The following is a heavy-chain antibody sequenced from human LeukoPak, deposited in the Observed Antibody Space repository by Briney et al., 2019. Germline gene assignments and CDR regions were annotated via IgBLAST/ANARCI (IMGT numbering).Heavy chain of an antibody. CDR3: ARLRGGGIQLWSDY. CDR1: GFTFNTYS. D-gene: IGHD5-18*01. J-gene: IGHJ4*02. CDR2: ISSSSTYI. Sequence: GGSLRLSCAASGFTFNTYSMNWVRQAPGKGLEWVSAISSSSTYIYYGDPVKGRFTISRDNAKNPLYLQMNTLRAEDTAVYYCARLRGGGIQLWSDYWGQGTLVTVSS. V-gene: IGHV3-21*01.